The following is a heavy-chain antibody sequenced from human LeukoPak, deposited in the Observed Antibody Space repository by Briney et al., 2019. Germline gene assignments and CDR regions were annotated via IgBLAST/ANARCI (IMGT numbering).Heavy chain of an antibody. V-gene: IGHV1-18*01. CDR3: ARDSRITIFGVVIDDAFDI. CDR1: GYTFTSYG. CDR2: ISAYNGNT. D-gene: IGHD3-3*01. Sequence: GASVKVSCKASGYTFTSYGISWVRQAPGQGLEWMGWISAYNGNTNYAQKLQGRVTMTTDTSTSTAYMELRSLRSDDTAVYYCARDSRITIFGVVIDDAFDIWGQGTMVTVSS. J-gene: IGHJ3*02.